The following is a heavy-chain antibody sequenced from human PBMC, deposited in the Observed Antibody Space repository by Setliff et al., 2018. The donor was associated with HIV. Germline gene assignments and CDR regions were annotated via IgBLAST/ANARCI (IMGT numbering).Heavy chain of an antibody. Sequence: SETLSLTCTVSGYPIRNGYNWGWIRQPPGKGMEWIGSIYQTGSTYYNPSLKSRVIISLDTSKNQFSLSLRSVTAADTAVYFCARERPQSHFFDYWGQGTLVTVS. CDR1: GYPIRNGYN. D-gene: IGHD6-19*01. J-gene: IGHJ4*02. CDR2: IYQTGST. V-gene: IGHV4-38-2*02. CDR3: ARERPQSHFFDY.